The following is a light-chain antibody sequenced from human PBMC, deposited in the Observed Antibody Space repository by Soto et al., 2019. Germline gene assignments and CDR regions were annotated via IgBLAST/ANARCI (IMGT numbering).Light chain of an antibody. Sequence: EMVLTQSPGTLSLSPGERATLSCRASQSFSSNFLAWYQQKPGQAPRLLICGASFRATGIPDRFSGSGSGTDFTLIITRLEPEDFAVYYCQQYGTSPYTFGQGTKLDIK. J-gene: IGKJ2*01. CDR1: QSFSSNF. V-gene: IGKV3-20*01. CDR3: QQYGTSPYT. CDR2: GAS.